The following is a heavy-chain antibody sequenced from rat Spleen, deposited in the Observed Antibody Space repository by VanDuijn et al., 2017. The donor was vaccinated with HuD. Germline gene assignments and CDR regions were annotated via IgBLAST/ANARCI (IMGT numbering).Heavy chain of an antibody. V-gene: IGHV5-22*01. CDR2: INYEGSST. CDR1: GFTFSDYY. J-gene: IGHJ2*01. Sequence: EVQLVESGGGLVQPGRSLKLSCAASGFTFSDYYMAWVRQAPQQGLEWVASINYEGSSTYYGDTVKGRFTISRDNAKSTLYLQMNSLRSEDTATYYCAVAGFGYWGQGIMVTVSS. CDR3: AVAGFGY. D-gene: IGHD4-4*01.